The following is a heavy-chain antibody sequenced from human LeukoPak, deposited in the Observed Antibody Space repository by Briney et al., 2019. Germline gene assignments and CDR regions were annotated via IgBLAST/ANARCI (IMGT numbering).Heavy chain of an antibody. J-gene: IGHJ4*02. CDR1: GFTFSSYW. V-gene: IGHV3-7*01. CDR3: ARDRGEYCSSTSCFYFDY. Sequence: PGGSLRLSCAASGFTFSSYWMSWVRQAPGKGLEWVANIKQDGSEKYYVDSVKGRFTISRDNAKNSLYLQMNSLRAEDTAVYYCARDRGEYCSSTSCFYFDYWGQGTLVTVSS. CDR2: IKQDGSEK. D-gene: IGHD2-2*01.